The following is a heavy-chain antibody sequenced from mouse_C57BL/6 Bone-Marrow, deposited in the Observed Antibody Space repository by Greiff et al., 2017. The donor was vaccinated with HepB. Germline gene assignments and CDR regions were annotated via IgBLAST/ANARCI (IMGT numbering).Heavy chain of an antibody. CDR1: GFNIKDDY. D-gene: IGHD2-1*01. CDR3: TTWDGKAWFAY. V-gene: IGHV14-4*01. Sequence: EVQLQQSGAELVRPGASVKLSCTASGFNIKDDYMHWVKQRPEQGLEWIGWIDPENGDTEYASKFQGKATITAATSSNTAYLQLSSLTSEDTAVYYCTTWDGKAWFAYWGQGTLVTVSA. CDR2: IDPENGDT. J-gene: IGHJ3*01.